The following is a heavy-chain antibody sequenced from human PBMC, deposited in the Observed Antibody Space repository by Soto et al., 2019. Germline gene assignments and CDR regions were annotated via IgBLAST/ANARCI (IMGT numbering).Heavy chain of an antibody. Sequence: QITLKESGPTLVKPTETLTLICTFSGFSLSTSGVGVSWIRQPPGKALEWLALIYWDDDKRYSPFLKNRLTIITDTSKNQVVLTMTNMDPVDTATYYCAHKGGRGAGMDVWGQGTTVTVSS. CDR2: IYWDDDK. CDR3: AHKGGRGAGMDV. J-gene: IGHJ6*02. V-gene: IGHV2-5*02. D-gene: IGHD2-15*01. CDR1: GFSLSTSGVG.